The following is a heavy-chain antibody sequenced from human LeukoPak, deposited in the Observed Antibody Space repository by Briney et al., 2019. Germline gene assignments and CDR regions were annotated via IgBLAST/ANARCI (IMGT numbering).Heavy chain of an antibody. CDR1: GGTFSSYA. CDR3: ARCDNPCYDILTGSPYYYYMDV. D-gene: IGHD3-9*01. Sequence: ASVKVSCKASGGTFSSYAISWVRQAPGQGLEWMGGIIPIFGTANYAQKFQGRVTITTDESTSTAYMELSSLRSEDTAVYYCARCDNPCYDILTGSPYYYYMDVWGKGTTVTVSS. V-gene: IGHV1-69*05. J-gene: IGHJ6*03. CDR2: IIPIFGTA.